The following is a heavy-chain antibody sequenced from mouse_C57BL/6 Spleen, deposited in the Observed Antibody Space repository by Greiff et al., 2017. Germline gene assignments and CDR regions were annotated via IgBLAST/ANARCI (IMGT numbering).Heavy chain of an antibody. V-gene: IGHV1-85*01. CDR2: IYPRDGSP. CDR1: GYTFTSYD. CDR3: ARGGGYFGG. J-gene: IGHJ1*03. Sequence: QVQLQQSGPELVKPGASVKLSCKASGYTFTSYDINWVKQRPGQGLEWIGLIYPRDGSPKYNEKFKGKATLTVDTSSSTAYLELHSPTPEDSAVYFCARGGGYFGGWGTAATVTVSS.